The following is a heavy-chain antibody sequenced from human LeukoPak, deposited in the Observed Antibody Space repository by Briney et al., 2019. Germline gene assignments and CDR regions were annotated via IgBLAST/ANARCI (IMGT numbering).Heavy chain of an antibody. CDR3: AREGTYDTQRYFDL. V-gene: IGHV3-30-3*01. D-gene: IGHD3-22*01. Sequence: PGGSLRLSCAASGFTFSSYAMHWVRQAPGKGLEWVAVISYDGSNKYYADSVKGRFTISRDNSKNTLYLQMNSLRAEDTAVYYCAREGTYDTQRYFDLWGRGTLVTVSS. CDR1: GFTFSSYA. CDR2: ISYDGSNK. J-gene: IGHJ2*01.